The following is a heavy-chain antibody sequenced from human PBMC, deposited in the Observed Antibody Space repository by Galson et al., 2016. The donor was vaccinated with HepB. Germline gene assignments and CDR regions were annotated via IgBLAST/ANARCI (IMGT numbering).Heavy chain of an antibody. CDR1: GFTFSNYW. D-gene: IGHD1-26*01. J-gene: IGHJ4*02. CDR2: IAHDGSEK. Sequence: SLRLSCAASGFTFSNYWMTWVRQAPGKGPEWMANIAHDGSEKYYVDSVKGRFTISRDNTKNSLYLQMNSLRAEDTAIYYCVRLQRREPHSYWGQGTLVTVSS. CDR3: VRLQRREPHSY. V-gene: IGHV3-7*03.